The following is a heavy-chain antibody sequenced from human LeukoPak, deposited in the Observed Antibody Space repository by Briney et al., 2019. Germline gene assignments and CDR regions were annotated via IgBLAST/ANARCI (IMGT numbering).Heavy chain of an antibody. V-gene: IGHV3-30-3*01. D-gene: IGHD1-26*01. J-gene: IGHJ3*02. CDR2: ISYDGSNK. CDR1: GFTFSGYE. Sequence: PGGSLRLSCAASGFTFSGYEMNWVRQAPGKGLEWMAIISYDGSNKDCADSVKGRFTISRDNSKNTLYLQVNGLRTEDTAVYYCARRMGATPVGNAFDIWGQGTMVTVSS. CDR3: ARRMGATPVGNAFDI.